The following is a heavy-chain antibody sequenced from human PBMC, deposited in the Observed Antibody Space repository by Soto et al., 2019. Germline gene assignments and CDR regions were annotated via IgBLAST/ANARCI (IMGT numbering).Heavy chain of an antibody. J-gene: IGHJ6*02. Sequence: PGGSLRLSCAASGFTFSSYSMNLVRQAPGKGLEWGSYISSSSGTIYYADSVKGRFTISRDNAKTSLYLQMNSLRDEDTAVYYCAREDSGYDMGRYYSDMAVWGQGTTVTVSS. CDR2: ISSSSGTI. CDR3: AREDSGYDMGRYYSDMAV. V-gene: IGHV3-48*02. D-gene: IGHD5-12*01. CDR1: GFTFSSYS.